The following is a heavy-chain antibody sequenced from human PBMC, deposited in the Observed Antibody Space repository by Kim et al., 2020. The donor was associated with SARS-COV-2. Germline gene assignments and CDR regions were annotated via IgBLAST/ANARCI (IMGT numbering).Heavy chain of an antibody. Sequence: YVDSVKGRFTMSRDNAKNSRYLQMSSLRTEDTAIYYCAALDTVQAPGGIWGQGTLVTVSS. CDR3: AALDTVQAPGGI. V-gene: IGHV3-7*01. J-gene: IGHJ4*02. D-gene: IGHD3-10*01.